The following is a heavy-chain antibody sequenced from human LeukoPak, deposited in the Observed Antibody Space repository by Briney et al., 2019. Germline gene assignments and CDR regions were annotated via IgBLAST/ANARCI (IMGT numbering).Heavy chain of an antibody. J-gene: IGHJ4*02. CDR1: GFTFSSYW. D-gene: IGHD1-26*01. V-gene: IGHV3-74*01. CDR3: ARDPGASYQAY. Sequence: PGGSLRLSCAASGFTFSSYWMHWVRQAPGKGLVWGSGINSDGSSTIYADSVEGRFTISRDNAKNTLDLQMNSLRAEDTAVYYFARDPGASYQAYWGPGTLVTVSS. CDR2: INSDGSST.